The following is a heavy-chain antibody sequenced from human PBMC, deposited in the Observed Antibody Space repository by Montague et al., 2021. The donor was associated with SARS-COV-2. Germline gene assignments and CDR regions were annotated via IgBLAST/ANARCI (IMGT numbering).Heavy chain of an antibody. Sequence: SETLSLTCTVPSGSLSNYYWSWIRQSPDKGLEWIGYMYETGNMIYNPSLRSRVSISADTSKGQFSLRLTSVTAADSARYYCARNMAYWGQGVLVTV. D-gene: IGHD2/OR15-2a*01. CDR1: SGSLSNYY. J-gene: IGHJ4*02. CDR3: ARNMAY. CDR2: MYETGNM. V-gene: IGHV4-4*09.